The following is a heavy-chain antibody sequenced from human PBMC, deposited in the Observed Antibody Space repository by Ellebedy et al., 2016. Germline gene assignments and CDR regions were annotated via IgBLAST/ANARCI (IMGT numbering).Heavy chain of an antibody. CDR3: ARIAVAGRGY. J-gene: IGHJ4*02. Sequence: GESLKISCAASGFTFSSYAMHWVRQAPGKGLEWVAVISYDGSNKYYADSVKGRFTISRDNSKNTLYLQMNSLRAEDTAVYYCARIAVAGRGYWGQGTLVTVSS. CDR1: GFTFSSYA. D-gene: IGHD6-19*01. CDR2: ISYDGSNK. V-gene: IGHV3-30-3*01.